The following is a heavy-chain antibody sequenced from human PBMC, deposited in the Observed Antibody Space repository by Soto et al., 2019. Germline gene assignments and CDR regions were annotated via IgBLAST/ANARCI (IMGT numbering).Heavy chain of an antibody. J-gene: IGHJ6*02. CDR3: AKSSDDPHYYGMDV. V-gene: IGHV3-9*01. Sequence: PGGSLRLSCAASGFTFDDYAMHWVRQAPGKGLEWVSGISWNSGSIGYADSVKGRFTISRDNAKNSLYLQMNSLRAEDTALYYCAKSSDDPHYYGMDVWGQGTTVTVSS. CDR2: ISWNSGSI. D-gene: IGHD1-1*01. CDR1: GFTFDDYA.